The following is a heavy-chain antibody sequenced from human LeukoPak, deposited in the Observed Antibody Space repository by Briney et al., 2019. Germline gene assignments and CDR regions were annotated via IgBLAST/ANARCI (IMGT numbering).Heavy chain of an antibody. CDR1: GGFISSYY. CDR3: ARAPAWFGELSFDY. V-gene: IGHV4-4*07. CDR2: IYTSGST. D-gene: IGHD3-10*01. J-gene: IGHJ4*02. Sequence: SETLSLTCTVSGGFISSYYWSWNRQPAGKGLEWIGRIYTSGSTNYNPSLKSRVTMSVDTSKNQFSLKLSSVTAADTAVYYCARAPAWFGELSFDYWGQGTLVTVSS.